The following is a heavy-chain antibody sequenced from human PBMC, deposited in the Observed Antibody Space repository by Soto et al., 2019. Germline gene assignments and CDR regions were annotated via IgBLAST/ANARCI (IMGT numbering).Heavy chain of an antibody. CDR2: TNSDGSST. D-gene: IGHD2-15*01. CDR1: GFTFSSYW. J-gene: IGHJ4*02. V-gene: IGHV3-74*01. CDR3: ARVYVSRGNCYDFDY. Sequence: PGGSLRLSCAASGFTFSSYWMHWVRQAPGKGLVWVSRTNSDGSSTSYADSVKGRFTIYRDNAKNTPYLQMNSLRAEDTAVYYCARVYVSRGNCYDFDYWGQGTLVNVPS.